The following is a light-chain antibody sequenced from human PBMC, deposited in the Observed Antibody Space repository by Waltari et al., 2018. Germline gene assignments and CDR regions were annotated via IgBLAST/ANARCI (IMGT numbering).Light chain of an antibody. CDR2: RNN. V-gene: IGLV10-54*04. CDR3: SAWDSNLSAYV. J-gene: IGLJ1*01. CDR1: INNVGNQG. Sequence: QAGLTQPHSVSKGLRQTATLPCTGNINNVGNQGAAWLQQHQGRTPKVLSYRNNNRPSGSSERFSASRSGNTASLTITGLQPEDEADYYCSAWDSNLSAYVFGTGTKVTVL.